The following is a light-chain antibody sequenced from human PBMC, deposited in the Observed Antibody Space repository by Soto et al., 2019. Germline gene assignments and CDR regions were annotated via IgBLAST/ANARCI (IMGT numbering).Light chain of an antibody. V-gene: IGKV3-20*01. CDR3: QQYGSSSIT. J-gene: IGKJ5*01. CDR2: DAS. CDR1: QSVSSSY. Sequence: EIVLTQSPGTLSLSPGERATLSCRASQSVSSSYLAWYQQKPGQAPRLLIYDASNRATGIPARFGGSGSGTDFTLTISGLEPEDFAVYYCQQYGSSSITFGQGTRLEIK.